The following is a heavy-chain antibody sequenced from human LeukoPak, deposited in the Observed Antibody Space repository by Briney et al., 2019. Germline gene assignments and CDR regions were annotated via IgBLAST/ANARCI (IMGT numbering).Heavy chain of an antibody. CDR3: ARRGSGEGGAFDI. D-gene: IGHD3-10*01. V-gene: IGHV1-2*02. CDR2: INPNSGGT. J-gene: IGHJ3*02. CDR1: GYTFTGYY. Sequence: VASVKVSCKASGYTFTGYYMNWVRQAPGQGLEWMGWINPNSGGTNYAQKFQGRVTMTRDTSISTAYMELSRLRSDDTAVYYCARRGSGEGGAFDIWGQGTMVTVSS.